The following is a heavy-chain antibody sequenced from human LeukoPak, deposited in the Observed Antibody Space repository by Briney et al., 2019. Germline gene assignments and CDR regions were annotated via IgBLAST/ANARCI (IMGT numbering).Heavy chain of an antibody. CDR2: IHYTGST. CDR3: AREVRYDSFDY. J-gene: IGHJ4*02. V-gene: IGHV4-59*01. CDR1: GDSISSYY. Sequence: PSETLPLTCTVSGDSISSYYWSWIRQPPGKGLEWIGYIHYTGSTSYNPSLGSRVTISIDTSQNQFSLKLSSVTAADTAVYYCAREVRYDSFDYWGQGTLVTVST. D-gene: IGHD5-12*01.